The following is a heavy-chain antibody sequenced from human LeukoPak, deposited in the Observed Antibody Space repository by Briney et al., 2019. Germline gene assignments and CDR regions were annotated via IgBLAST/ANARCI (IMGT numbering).Heavy chain of an antibody. Sequence: GGSLRLSCAASGSTFRDYYMSWIRQAPGKGLEWVSYISSSGSTIYYADSVKGRFTISRDNAKNSLYLQMNSLRAEDTAVYYCANLPWPIAAAVDYWGQGTLVTVSS. J-gene: IGHJ4*02. CDR3: ANLPWPIAAAVDY. V-gene: IGHV3-11*01. D-gene: IGHD6-13*01. CDR1: GSTFRDYY. CDR2: ISSSGSTI.